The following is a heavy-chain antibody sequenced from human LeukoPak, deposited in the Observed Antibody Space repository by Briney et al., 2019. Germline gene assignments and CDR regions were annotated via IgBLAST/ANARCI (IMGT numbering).Heavy chain of an antibody. CDR1: GYTFTSYY. Sequence: ASVTVSCKASGYTFTSYYMHWVRQVPGQGLEWMGIINPSGGSTSYAQKFQGRVTMTRDTSTSTVYIELSSLRSEDTAVYYCARGGDFWSGRDAFDIWGQGTKVTVSS. CDR3: ARGGDFWSGRDAFDI. J-gene: IGHJ3*02. V-gene: IGHV1-46*01. CDR2: INPSGGST. D-gene: IGHD3-3*01.